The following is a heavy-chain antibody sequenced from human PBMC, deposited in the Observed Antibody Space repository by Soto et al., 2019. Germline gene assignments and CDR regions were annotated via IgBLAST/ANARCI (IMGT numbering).Heavy chain of an antibody. D-gene: IGHD1-26*01. Sequence: WGRKAPGKGLEWVSVISSRGGSVYYADSVKGRFTVSRDNSLNVLFLHMNKLRVEDTAVYYCAKMGISTTSSFDHWGQGILVTVSS. CDR2: ISSRGGSV. V-gene: IGHV3-23*01. CDR3: AKMGISTTSSFDH. J-gene: IGHJ5*02.